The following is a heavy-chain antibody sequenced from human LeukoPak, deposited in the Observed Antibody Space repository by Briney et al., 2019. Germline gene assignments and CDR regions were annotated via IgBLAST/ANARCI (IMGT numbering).Heavy chain of an antibody. D-gene: IGHD3-22*01. CDR3: ANYHDSSGYVGLGH. V-gene: IGHV3-74*01. J-gene: IGHJ4*02. Sequence: GGSLRLSCAASGFTFSSYWMHRVRQAPGKGLVWVSRINSDGSSTSYADSVKGRFTISRDNAKNTLYLQMNSLRAEDTAVYYCANYHDSSGYVGLGHWGQGTLVTVSS. CDR1: GFTFSSYW. CDR2: INSDGSST.